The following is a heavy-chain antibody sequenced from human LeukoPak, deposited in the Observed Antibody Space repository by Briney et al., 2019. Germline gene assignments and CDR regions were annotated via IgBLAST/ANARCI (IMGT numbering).Heavy chain of an antibody. D-gene: IGHD3-10*01. J-gene: IGHJ4*02. CDR1: GYSFTNYG. CDR2: ISGYNGNT. V-gene: IGHV1-18*01. Sequence: ASVKVSCKASGYSFTNYGISWVRQAPGQGLEWMGWISGYNGNTNYAQKVQGRVTMTTDTSTSTAYMELRSLRSDDTAVYYCARDRAEASGTYFDYWGPGSLVNVSS. CDR3: ARDRAEASGTYFDY.